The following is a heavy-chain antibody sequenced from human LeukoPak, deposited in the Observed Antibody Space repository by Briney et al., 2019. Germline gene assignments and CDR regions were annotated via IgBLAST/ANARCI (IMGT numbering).Heavy chain of an antibody. CDR3: AGVDYGDY. V-gene: IGHV3-30*03. D-gene: IGHD4/OR15-4a*01. CDR2: ISSDGNNQ. Sequence: GGSLRHSCIASGFTFSNYGMHWVRQAPGKGLEWVAMISSDGNNQYYADSVKGRFTISRDNSKNTLYLQMNSLRSEDTAVFYCAGVDYGDYWGQGTLVTVSS. CDR1: GFTFSNYG. J-gene: IGHJ4*02.